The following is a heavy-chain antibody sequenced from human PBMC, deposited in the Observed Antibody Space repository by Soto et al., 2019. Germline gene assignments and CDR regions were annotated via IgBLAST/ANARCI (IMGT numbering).Heavy chain of an antibody. CDR1: GFTFSSYG. V-gene: IGHV3-33*01. CDR2: IWYDGSNK. D-gene: IGHD6-19*01. CDR3: ARDRAVAGQDYYGMDV. J-gene: IGHJ6*02. Sequence: GGSLRLSCAASGFTFSSYGMHWVRQAPGKGLEWVAVIWYDGSNKYYADSVKGRFTISRDNSKNTLYLQMNSLRAEDTAVYYCARDRAVAGQDYYGMDVWGQGTTVTVSS.